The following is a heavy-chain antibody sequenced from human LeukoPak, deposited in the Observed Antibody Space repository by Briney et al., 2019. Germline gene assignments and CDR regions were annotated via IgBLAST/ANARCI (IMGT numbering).Heavy chain of an antibody. CDR2: IGDSSSFT. CDR1: GFTFSSYS. CDR3: ARGGNTFDY. D-gene: IGHD4-23*01. V-gene: IGHV3-21*01. J-gene: IGHJ4*02. Sequence: GGSLRLSCAASGFTFSSYSMNWVRQAPGKGLQWVSFIGDSSSFTRYADSVTGRFTISRDNAENSLYLQMNNLRPEDTAVYYCARGGNTFDYWGQGTLVSVSS.